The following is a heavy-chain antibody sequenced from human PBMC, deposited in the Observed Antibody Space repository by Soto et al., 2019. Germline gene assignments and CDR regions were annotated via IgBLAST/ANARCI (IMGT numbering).Heavy chain of an antibody. J-gene: IGHJ6*02. Sequence: GGSLRLSCAASGFTVSTNYMSWVRQAPGKGLEWVSIIYTGGTTYYADSVKGRFTISRDKSKNTLYLQMIGLRAEDTAVYYCAKGPGDYYYYYYGLAVWGQGTTVTVSS. D-gene: IGHD3-3*01. CDR1: GFTVSTNY. CDR2: IYTGGTT. V-gene: IGHV3-53*01. CDR3: AKGPGDYYYYYYGLAV.